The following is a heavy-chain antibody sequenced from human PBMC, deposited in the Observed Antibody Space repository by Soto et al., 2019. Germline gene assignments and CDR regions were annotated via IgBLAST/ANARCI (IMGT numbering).Heavy chain of an antibody. J-gene: IGHJ5*02. Sequence: GASVKVSCKASGYTFTTHAIYWVRQAPGQRPEWMGWINPANGNTKYSPKFQDRLRITRDTSANTAYMELRSLQSEDTALYFCGREGKPLFRELLWWFDPWGQGTPVTVSS. D-gene: IGHD1-26*01. CDR3: GREGKPLFRELLWWFDP. V-gene: IGHV1-3*01. CDR1: GYTFTTHA. CDR2: INPANGNT.